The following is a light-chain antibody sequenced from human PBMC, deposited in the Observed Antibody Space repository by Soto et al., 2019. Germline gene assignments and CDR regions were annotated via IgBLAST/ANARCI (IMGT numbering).Light chain of an antibody. Sequence: EFVLTQSPATLSVSPGERATLSCRASQSVSSNLAWYQQKPGQAPRLLIYGASTRATGIPARFSGSGSGTDFTLTISSLEPEDFAVYYCQQRSNWPPITFGQGTRLEIK. CDR3: QQRSNWPPIT. CDR2: GAS. V-gene: IGKV3-11*01. CDR1: QSVSSN. J-gene: IGKJ5*01.